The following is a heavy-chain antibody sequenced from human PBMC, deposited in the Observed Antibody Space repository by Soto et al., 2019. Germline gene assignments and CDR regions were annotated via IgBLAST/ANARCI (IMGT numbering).Heavy chain of an antibody. V-gene: IGHV3-30*18. CDR1: GFIFNSYG. Sequence: LRLSCAASGFIFNSYGMHWVRQAPGKGLEWVAVVSNDGSDKYYADLVEGRFTISRDNSKNTLFLQMNSLRVEDTAVYYCAKDEATRYYYGMYVWGQGTTVTVSS. J-gene: IGHJ6*02. CDR3: AKDEATRYYYGMYV. CDR2: VSNDGSDK.